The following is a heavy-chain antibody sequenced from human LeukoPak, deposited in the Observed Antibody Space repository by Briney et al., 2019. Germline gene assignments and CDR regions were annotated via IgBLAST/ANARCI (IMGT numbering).Heavy chain of an antibody. CDR1: GGSISSHY. CDR2: IYYSGST. V-gene: IGHV4-59*11. J-gene: IGHJ6*03. D-gene: IGHD5-24*01. CDR3: ARQALDGYNWGGYYYYMDV. Sequence: SETLSLTCTVSGGSISSHYWSWIRQPPGKGLEWIGYIYYSGSTNYNPSLKSRVTISVDTSKNQFSLKLSSVTAADTAVYYCARQALDGYNWGGYYYYMDVWGKGTTVTVSS.